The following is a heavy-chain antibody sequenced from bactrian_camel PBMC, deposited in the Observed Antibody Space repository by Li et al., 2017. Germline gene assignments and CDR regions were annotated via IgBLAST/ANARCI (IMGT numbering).Heavy chain of an antibody. CDR1: GYIVSGGC. D-gene: IGHD3*01. J-gene: IGHJ4*01. CDR3: AAGTYGMDLRSNEYIY. CDR2: RCTYGGT. V-gene: IGHV3S53*01. Sequence: HVQLMESGGGSVQAGGSLRLSCVASGYIVSGGCMAWFRQAPGKEREGVAGRCTYGGTVYTDSVKGRFTISKDNTKRTLYLQMTSLKPEDSAMYYCAAGTYGMDLRSNEYIYWGQGTQVTVS.